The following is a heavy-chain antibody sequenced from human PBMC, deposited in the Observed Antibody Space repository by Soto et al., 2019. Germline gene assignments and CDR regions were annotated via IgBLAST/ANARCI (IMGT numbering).Heavy chain of an antibody. V-gene: IGHV4-4*07. J-gene: IGHJ4*02. Sequence: PATLSLTWTVSCVSISSYYWNWSRQPPGKGLEWIGRIYNSGRTNYNPTLKSRVTMSVHTSKNQYSLKLSSVKAADTAVYYCARVHSGYDYYFDYWGQGTLVTVYS. CDR2: IYNSGRT. D-gene: IGHD5-12*01. CDR1: CVSISSYY. CDR3: ARVHSGYDYYFDY.